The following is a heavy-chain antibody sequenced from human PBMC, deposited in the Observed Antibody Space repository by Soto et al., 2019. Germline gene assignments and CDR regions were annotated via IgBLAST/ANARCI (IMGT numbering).Heavy chain of an antibody. V-gene: IGHV3-23*01. CDR2: LSASGGST. J-gene: IGHJ3*02. CDR3: AHPRGYGVFDAYDI. CDR1: GFTFSTYA. D-gene: IGHD4-17*01. Sequence: ESVGGLVQPGGSLRLSCAASGFTFSTYAMSWVRQAPGKGLAWVSALSASGGSTYYADSVKGRFTISRDNSMNALYLQMNSLRIEDTAVYYCAHPRGYGVFDAYDIWGQGTMVTVSS.